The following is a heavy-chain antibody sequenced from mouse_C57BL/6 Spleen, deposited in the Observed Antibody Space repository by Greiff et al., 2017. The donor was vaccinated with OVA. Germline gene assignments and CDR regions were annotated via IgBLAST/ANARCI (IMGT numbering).Heavy chain of an antibody. J-gene: IGHJ3*01. CDR1: GYTFTDYY. Sequence: EVQLQQSGPELVKPGASVKISCKASGYTFTDYYMNWVKQSHGKSLEWIGDINPNNGGTSYNQKFKGKATLTVDKSSSTAYMELRSLTSEDSAVYYCAPYYSNYVFAYWGQGTLVTVSA. V-gene: IGHV1-26*01. CDR2: INPNNGGT. CDR3: APYYSNYVFAY. D-gene: IGHD2-5*01.